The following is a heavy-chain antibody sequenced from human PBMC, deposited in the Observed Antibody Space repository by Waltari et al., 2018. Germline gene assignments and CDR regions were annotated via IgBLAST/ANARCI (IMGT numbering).Heavy chain of an antibody. CDR1: GFTFSSYS. J-gene: IGHJ4*02. Sequence: EVQVVESGGNLIQPGGSLRLSCEASGFTFSSYSMNWVRQAPGKGVELISYISSSSSTIYYADSVRGRFTISRDNAKNSLYLQMNSLRAEDTAVYYCGGGYNWNNLDYWGQGTLVTVSS. CDR2: ISSSSSTI. D-gene: IGHD1-20*01. V-gene: IGHV3-48*04. CDR3: GGGYNWNNLDY.